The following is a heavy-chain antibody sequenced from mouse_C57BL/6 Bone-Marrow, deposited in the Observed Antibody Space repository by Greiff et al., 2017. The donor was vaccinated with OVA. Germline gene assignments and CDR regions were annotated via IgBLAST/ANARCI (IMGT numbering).Heavy chain of an antibody. Sequence: QVQLQQPGAELVKPGASVKLSCKASGYTFTSYWMHWVKQRPGRGLEWIGRIDPNSGGTKYNEKFKGKATFTADTSSNTAYMQLSSLTTEDSAIYYCAIATTVVATDWYFDVWGTGTTVTVSS. CDR2: IDPNSGGT. J-gene: IGHJ1*03. D-gene: IGHD1-1*01. CDR3: AIATTVVATDWYFDV. CDR1: GYTFTSYW. V-gene: IGHV1-62-3*01.